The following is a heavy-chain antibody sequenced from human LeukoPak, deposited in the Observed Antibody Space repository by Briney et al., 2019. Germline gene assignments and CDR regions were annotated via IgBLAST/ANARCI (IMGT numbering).Heavy chain of an antibody. CDR3: AKAAHYDFWSGYDY. Sequence: GGSLRLSCVASGFGVSSKYMSWIRQAPGKGLEWVSVIYTGGSTHYPDSVKARFTISRDNSKNTLYLQMNSLRAEDTAVYYCAKAAHYDFWSGYDYWGQGTVVTVSS. CDR2: IYTGGST. V-gene: IGHV3-66*02. CDR1: GFGVSSKY. J-gene: IGHJ4*02. D-gene: IGHD3-3*01.